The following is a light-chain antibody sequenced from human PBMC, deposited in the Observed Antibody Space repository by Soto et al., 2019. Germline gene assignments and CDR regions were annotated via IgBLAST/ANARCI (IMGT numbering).Light chain of an antibody. CDR2: GAS. CDR1: QSVTSDY. V-gene: IGKV3-20*01. CDR3: HQYGISP. J-gene: IGKJ4*01. Sequence: EIVLTQSPGTLSLSPGERATLSCRASQSVTSDYIAWYQQKPGQAPRLLIYGASRRATGIPDRFSGSGSGTEFSLTISRLEPEDFAVYYCHQYGISPFGGGTKVEIK.